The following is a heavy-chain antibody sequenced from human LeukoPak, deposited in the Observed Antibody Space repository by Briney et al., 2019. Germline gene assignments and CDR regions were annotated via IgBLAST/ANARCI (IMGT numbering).Heavy chain of an antibody. CDR2: IKSVGTYT. J-gene: IGHJ4*02. Sequence: GGSLRLSCAASGFTFSRHWMHWVRQGPGKGLVWVSRIKSVGTYTAHADSVKGRFTISRDNAKNTLYLQMNSLRVDDTAVYYCAREDLWEGAFDYWGQGTLVTVSS. D-gene: IGHD3-3*01. CDR3: AREDLWEGAFDY. V-gene: IGHV3-74*01. CDR1: GFTFSRHW.